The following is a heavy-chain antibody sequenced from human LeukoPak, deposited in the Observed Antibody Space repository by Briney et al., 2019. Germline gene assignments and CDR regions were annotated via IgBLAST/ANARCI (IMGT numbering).Heavy chain of an antibody. D-gene: IGHD3-16*01. CDR2: IYYSGST. V-gene: IGHV4-59*12. Sequence: SETLSLTCTVSGGSISSYYWSWIRQPPGKGLEWIGYIYYSGSTNYNPSLKSRVTISVDTSKNQFSLKLSSVTAADTAVYYCAKDPMIDPQETVFDYWGQGTLVTVSS. J-gene: IGHJ4*02. CDR3: AKDPMIDPQETVFDY. CDR1: GGSISSYY.